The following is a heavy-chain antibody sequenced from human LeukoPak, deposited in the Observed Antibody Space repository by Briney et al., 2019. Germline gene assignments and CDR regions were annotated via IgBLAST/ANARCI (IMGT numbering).Heavy chain of an antibody. CDR2: IYTSGST. J-gene: IGHJ4*02. CDR1: GGSISSYY. D-gene: IGHD2-8*02. Sequence: SETLSLTCTVSGGSISSYYWSWIRQPAGKGLEWIGRIYTSGSTNYNPSLKSRVTISVDTSKNQFALELTSVTAADTAMYYCARVPLYWQDPFDFWGQGTLVTVSS. V-gene: IGHV4-4*07. CDR3: ARVPLYWQDPFDF.